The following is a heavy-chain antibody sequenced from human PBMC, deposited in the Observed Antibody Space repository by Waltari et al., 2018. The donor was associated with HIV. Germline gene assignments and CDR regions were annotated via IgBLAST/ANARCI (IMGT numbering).Heavy chain of an antibody. V-gene: IGHV1-8*01. D-gene: IGHD3-3*01. CDR2: MSINNGNA. CDR3: VTSRPGAVFGDF. J-gene: IGHJ4*02. Sequence: QAQLVQSGAEVRKPGASVKVSCKASGYNFATFDINWVRRAPGQGLEWMGWMSINNGNAGYGQRFKGRVTLTRDTSMDTAYMELHSLTPQDTAVYYCVTSRPGAVFGDFWGQGTPVMVSS. CDR1: GYNFATFD.